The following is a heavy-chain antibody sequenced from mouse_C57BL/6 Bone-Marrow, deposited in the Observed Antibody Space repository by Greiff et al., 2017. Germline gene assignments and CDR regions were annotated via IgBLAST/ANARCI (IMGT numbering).Heavy chain of an antibody. CDR1: GFTFSSYA. D-gene: IGHD1-1*01. CDR2: ISDGGSYT. J-gene: IGHJ2*01. Sequence: EVMLLEPGGGLVKPGGSLKLSCAASGFTFSSYAMSWVRQTPEQRLEWVATISDGGSYTYYPDNFKGRFTLSRNNAKNNLYLQLSHLKSEDTAMYSCARDRDTTVVAFDYWGQGTTLTVSS. CDR3: ARDRDTTVVAFDY. V-gene: IGHV5-4*01.